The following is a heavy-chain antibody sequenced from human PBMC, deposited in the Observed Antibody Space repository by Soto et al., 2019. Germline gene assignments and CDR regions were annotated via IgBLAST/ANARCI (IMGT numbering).Heavy chain of an antibody. J-gene: IGHJ4*02. V-gene: IGHV1-69*02. D-gene: IGHD3-10*01. CDR3: ASSYGSGSRAFDY. CDR2: VNPIVSMS. Sequence: QVQLVQSGAEVKRPGSSVKVSCKASGDTFNFYSINWVRQAPGVGLEGMGRVNPIVSMSNYAQKFQGRVTMTAEKSTSTAYMELSSLRSEDTAIYYCASSYGSGSRAFDYWGQGALVTVSS. CDR1: GDTFNFYS.